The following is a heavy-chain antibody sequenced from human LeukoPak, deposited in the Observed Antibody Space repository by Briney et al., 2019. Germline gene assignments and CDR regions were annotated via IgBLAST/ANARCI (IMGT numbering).Heavy chain of an antibody. CDR1: GFTVSSNY. J-gene: IGHJ4*02. CDR2: IYSGGST. V-gene: IGHV3-53*01. Sequence: GGSLRLSCAASGFTVSSNYMTWVRQAPGKGLEWVSVIYSGGSTYYADSVKGRFTISRDNSKNTLFLQMNSLRAEDTALYFCVRDQDWAFDYWGQGTLVTVSS. CDR3: VRDQDWAFDY. D-gene: IGHD3-9*01.